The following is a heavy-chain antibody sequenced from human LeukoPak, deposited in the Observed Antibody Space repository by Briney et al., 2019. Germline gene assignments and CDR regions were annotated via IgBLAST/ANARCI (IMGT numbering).Heavy chain of an antibody. Sequence: GGSLRLSCAASGFTFSSYAMSWVRQAPGKGLERVSAISGSGGSTYYADSVKGRFTISRDNSKNTLYLQMNSLRAEDTAVYYCAKDSPGYCSSTSCYGMDVWGQGTTVTVSS. J-gene: IGHJ6*02. CDR1: GFTFSSYA. V-gene: IGHV3-23*01. CDR2: ISGSGGST. D-gene: IGHD2-2*01. CDR3: AKDSPGYCSSTSCYGMDV.